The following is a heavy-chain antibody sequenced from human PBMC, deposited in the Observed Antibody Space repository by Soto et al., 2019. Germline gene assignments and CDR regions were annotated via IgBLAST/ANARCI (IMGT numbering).Heavy chain of an antibody. CDR2: ISYDGSNK. V-gene: IGHV3-30-3*01. Sequence: GGSPRLSCAASGFTFSSYAMHWVRQAPGKGLEWVAVISYDGSNKYYADSVKGRFTISRDNSKNTLYLQMNSLRAEDTAVYYCARGFNFLAFDIWGQGTMVTVSS. D-gene: IGHD1-1*01. J-gene: IGHJ3*02. CDR1: GFTFSSYA. CDR3: ARGFNFLAFDI.